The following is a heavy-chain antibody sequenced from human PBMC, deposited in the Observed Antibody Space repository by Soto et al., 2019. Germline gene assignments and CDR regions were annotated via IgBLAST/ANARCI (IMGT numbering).Heavy chain of an antibody. CDR3: ASFQVWSGYSYYYYYYGMDV. J-gene: IGHJ6*02. CDR1: GYTFTSYG. CDR2: ISAYNGNT. Sequence: ASVKVSCKASGYTFTSYGISWVRQAPGQGLEWMGWISAYNGNTNYAQKLQGRVTMTTDTSTSTAYMELRSLRSDDTAVYNRASFQVWSGYSYYYYYYGMDVWGQGTTVTVSS. D-gene: IGHD3-3*01. V-gene: IGHV1-18*01.